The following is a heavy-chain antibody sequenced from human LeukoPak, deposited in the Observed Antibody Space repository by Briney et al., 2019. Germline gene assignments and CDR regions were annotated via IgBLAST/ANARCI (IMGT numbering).Heavy chain of an antibody. CDR2: TYWDDDK. V-gene: IGHV2-5*02. J-gene: IGHJ4*02. D-gene: IGHD4-17*01. CDR1: GFSLSTSGVG. Sequence: SGPTLVKPTQTLTLTCTFSGFSLSTSGVGVGWIRQPPGKALEWLALTYWDDDKRYSASLKSRLTITKDSSKNQVVLTMTNMDVVDTATYYCAHRGTVTTRYVYFDYWGQGTLVTVSS. CDR3: AHRGTVTTRYVYFDY.